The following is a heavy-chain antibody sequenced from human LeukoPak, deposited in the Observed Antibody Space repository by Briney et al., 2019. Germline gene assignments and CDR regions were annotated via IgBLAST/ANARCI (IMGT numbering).Heavy chain of an antibody. Sequence: GGSLRLSCAASGFTFSNYAMHWVRQAPGKGLEWVAVISYDGSNKYYADSVKGRFTISRDNSKNTLYLQMNSLRAEDTAVYYCARDGLGGYAFDYWGQGTLVTVSS. CDR3: ARDGLGGYAFDY. J-gene: IGHJ4*02. CDR2: ISYDGSNK. V-gene: IGHV3-30-3*01. CDR1: GFTFSNYA. D-gene: IGHD5-12*01.